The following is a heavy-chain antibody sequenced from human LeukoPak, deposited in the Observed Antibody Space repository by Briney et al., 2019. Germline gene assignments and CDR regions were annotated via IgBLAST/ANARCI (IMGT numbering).Heavy chain of an antibody. Sequence: GASVKVSCKASGYTFTSYDINWVRQATGQGLEWMGWMNPNSGNTGYAQKFQGRVTMTMNTSISTAYMELSSLRSEDTAVYYCARGPICSGGSCYSLNRFDPWGQGTLVTVSS. CDR1: GYTFTSYD. D-gene: IGHD2-15*01. CDR3: ARGPICSGGSCYSLNRFDP. J-gene: IGHJ5*02. CDR2: MNPNSGNT. V-gene: IGHV1-8*01.